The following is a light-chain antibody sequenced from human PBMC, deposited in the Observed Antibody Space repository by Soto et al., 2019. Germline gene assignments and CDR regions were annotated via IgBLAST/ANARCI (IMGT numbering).Light chain of an antibody. Sequence: IVMTQSADSLPVSLGERATINCKTSQSVSYSSDNKIHLAWYQQKPGQPPKLLIYWPSTRESGVPDRFSGSGSGTEFTLPISSLPPEDVPVYDCQHRGTFGPGTNVDIK. J-gene: IGKJ3*01. CDR2: WPS. CDR3: QHRGT. CDR1: QSVSYSSDNKIH. V-gene: IGKV4-1*01.